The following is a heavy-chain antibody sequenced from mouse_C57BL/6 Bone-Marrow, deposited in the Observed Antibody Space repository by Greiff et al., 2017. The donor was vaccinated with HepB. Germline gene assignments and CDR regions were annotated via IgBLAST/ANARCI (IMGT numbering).Heavy chain of an antibody. CDR3: TRSATVVEDYAMDY. J-gene: IGHJ4*01. V-gene: IGHV1-15*01. CDR2: IDPETGGT. D-gene: IGHD1-1*01. CDR1: GYTFTDYD. Sequence: QVQLKESGAELVRPGASVTLSCKASGYTFTDYDMHWVKQTPVHGLEWIGAIDPETGGTAYNQKFKGKAILTADKSSSTAYMELRSLTSEDSAVYYCTRSATVVEDYAMDYWGQGTSVTVSS.